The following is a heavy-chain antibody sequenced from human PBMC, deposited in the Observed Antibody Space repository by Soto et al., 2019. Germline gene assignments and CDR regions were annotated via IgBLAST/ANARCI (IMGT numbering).Heavy chain of an antibody. Sequence: GASVKVSCKASGYTFTGYYMHWVRQAPGQGLEWMGWINPNSGGTNYAQKFQGRVTMTRDTSISTAYMELSRLRSDDTAVYYCASYTNCSSTSCYSRGDYYYYGMDVWGQGTTVTVSS. D-gene: IGHD2-2*01. V-gene: IGHV1-2*02. CDR1: GYTFTGYY. CDR3: ASYTNCSSTSCYSRGDYYYYGMDV. J-gene: IGHJ6*02. CDR2: INPNSGGT.